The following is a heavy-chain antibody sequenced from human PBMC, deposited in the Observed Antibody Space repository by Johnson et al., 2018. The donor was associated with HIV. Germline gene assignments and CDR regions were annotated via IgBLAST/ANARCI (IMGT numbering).Heavy chain of an antibody. CDR2: INWNGGST. D-gene: IGHD1-26*01. J-gene: IGHJ3*02. V-gene: IGHV3-20*04. CDR1: GFTVSSNY. Sequence: VQLVESGGGVVQPGGSLRLSCAASGFTVSSNYMSWVRQAPGKGLEWVSGINWNGGSTGYADSVKGRFTISRDNAKNSLYLQMNSLRAEDTAVYYCARFPPGGNYYFDIWGQGTMVTVSS. CDR3: ARFPPGGNYYFDI.